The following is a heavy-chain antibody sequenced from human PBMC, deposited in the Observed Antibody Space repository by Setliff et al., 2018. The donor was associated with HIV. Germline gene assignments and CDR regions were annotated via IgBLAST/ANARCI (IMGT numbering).Heavy chain of an antibody. CDR2: IYKSGST. CDR1: GGSISTYH. V-gene: IGHV4-59*08. Sequence: KPSETLSLTCSASGGSISTYHWSWIRQPPGKGLEWIGYIYKSGSTNYSPSLKSRVTISPGTSKNQFSLKLTSVTAADTAVYYCARLSDTAMASFDSWGQGILVTVSS. D-gene: IGHD5-18*01. J-gene: IGHJ4*02. CDR3: ARLSDTAMASFDS.